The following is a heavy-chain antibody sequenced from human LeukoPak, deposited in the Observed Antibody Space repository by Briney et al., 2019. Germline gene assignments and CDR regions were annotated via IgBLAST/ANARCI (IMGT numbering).Heavy chain of an antibody. V-gene: IGHV4-39*07. CDR2: IYYSGST. Sequence: SETLSLTCTVSGGSISSSSYYWGWIRQPPGKGLEWIGSIYYSGSTYYNPSLKSRVTISVDTSKNQFSLKLSSVTAADTVVYYCARAPTVAGVRYNWFDPWGQGTLVTVSS. D-gene: IGHD6-19*01. J-gene: IGHJ5*02. CDR3: ARAPTVAGVRYNWFDP. CDR1: GGSISSSSYY.